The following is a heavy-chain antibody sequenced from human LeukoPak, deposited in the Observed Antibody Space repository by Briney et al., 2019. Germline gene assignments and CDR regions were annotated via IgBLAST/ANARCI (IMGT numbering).Heavy chain of an antibody. Sequence: SETLSLTCFVSNGSITGTSYYWAWIRQSPGKGLEWIGTTSPGGSAYYKPSLKNRVTISVDTSKTQFSLRLTSVTAADTAVYYCAGQDGGDFVDSWGQATLVSVS. CDR3: AGQDGGDFVDS. J-gene: IGHJ4*02. CDR2: TSPGGSA. V-gene: IGHV4-39*01. D-gene: IGHD4-17*01. CDR1: NGSITGTSYY.